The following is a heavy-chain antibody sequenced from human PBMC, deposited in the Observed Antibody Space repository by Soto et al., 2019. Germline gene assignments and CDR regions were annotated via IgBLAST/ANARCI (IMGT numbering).Heavy chain of an antibody. CDR1: VDSIPTYY. D-gene: IGHD1-1*01. V-gene: IGHV4-4*07. Sequence: LSLTCTVSVDSIPTYYWNWIRQPAGKGLEWIGRIDASGNSNYNPSLNSRVTLSIDTSKKQFSLKLTSVSAADTAVYYCARFSNNWFQTEGMDVWGPGTTVTVSS. J-gene: IGHJ6*02. CDR2: IDASGNS. CDR3: ARFSNNWFQTEGMDV.